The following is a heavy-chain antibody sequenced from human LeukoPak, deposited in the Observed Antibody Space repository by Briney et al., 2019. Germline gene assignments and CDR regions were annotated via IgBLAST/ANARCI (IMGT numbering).Heavy chain of an antibody. V-gene: IGHV3-21*01. J-gene: IGHJ4*02. CDR3: ARDSHPYSSSSGCDY. CDR2: ISSSSSSYI. CDR1: GFTFSSYS. Sequence: GGSLRLSCAASGFTFSSYSMNWVRQAPGKGLEWVSSISSSSSSYIYYADSVKGRFTISRDNAKNSLYLQMNSLRAEDTAAYYCARDSHPYSSSSGCDYWGQGTLVTVSS. D-gene: IGHD6-6*01.